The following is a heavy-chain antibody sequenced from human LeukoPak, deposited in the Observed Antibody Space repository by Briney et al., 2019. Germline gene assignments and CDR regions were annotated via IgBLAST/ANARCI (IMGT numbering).Heavy chain of an antibody. V-gene: IGHV1-69*05. CDR2: IIPIFGTA. Sequence: GASVKVSCKASGGTFSSYAISWVRQAPGQGPEWMGGIIPIFGTANYAQKFQGRVTITTDESTSTAYMELSSLRSEDTAVYYCASADCSSTSCYTPGAFDIWGQGTMVTVSS. CDR3: ASADCSSTSCYTPGAFDI. D-gene: IGHD2-2*02. J-gene: IGHJ3*02. CDR1: GGTFSSYA.